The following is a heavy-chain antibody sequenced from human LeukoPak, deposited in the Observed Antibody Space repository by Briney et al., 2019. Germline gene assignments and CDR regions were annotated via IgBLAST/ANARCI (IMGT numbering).Heavy chain of an antibody. CDR1: GYSFTSYW. V-gene: IGHV5-51*01. CDR3: ARHRRELRFDY. Sequence: GESLRISCQGSGYSFTSYWIGWVRQMPGKGLEWMGIIYPGDSDTRYSPSFQGQVTISADKSISTAYLQWSSLKASDTAMYYCARHRRELRFDYWGQGTLVTVSS. J-gene: IGHJ4*02. D-gene: IGHD1-26*01. CDR2: IYPGDSDT.